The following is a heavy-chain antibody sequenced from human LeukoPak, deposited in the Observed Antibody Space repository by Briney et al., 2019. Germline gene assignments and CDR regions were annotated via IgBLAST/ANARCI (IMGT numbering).Heavy chain of an antibody. J-gene: IGHJ4*02. D-gene: IGHD1-7*01. V-gene: IGHV3-74*01. CDR1: GVTFRLGW. CDR2: SSGEGNLV. CDR3: TRDGPQTIPLDY. Sequence: GGSLILSCGPSGVTFRLGWMHWVREAPGEGLGWVSLSSGEGNLVVYANSVMGRFTVSRSNAKNTLYLQMNSLRAEDTAVYYCTRDGPQTIPLDYWGQGTLVTVSS.